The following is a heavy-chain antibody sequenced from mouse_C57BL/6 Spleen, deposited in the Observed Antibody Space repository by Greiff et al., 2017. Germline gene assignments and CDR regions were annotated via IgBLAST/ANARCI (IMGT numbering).Heavy chain of an antibody. J-gene: IGHJ2*01. V-gene: IGHV1-22*01. CDR3: ARETLHYYGSSSWYFDY. CDR2: INPNNGGT. CDR1: GYTFTDYN. Sequence: EVQLKQSGPELVKPGASVKMSCKASGYTFTDYNMHWVKQSHGKSLEWIGYINPNNGGTSYNQKFKGKATLTVNKSSSTAYMELRSLTSEDSAVYYCARETLHYYGSSSWYFDYWGQGTTLTVSS. D-gene: IGHD1-1*01.